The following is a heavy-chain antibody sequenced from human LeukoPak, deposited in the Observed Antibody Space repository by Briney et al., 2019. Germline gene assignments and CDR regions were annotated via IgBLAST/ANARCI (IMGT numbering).Heavy chain of an antibody. CDR2: IYPGDFDT. CDR1: GYTFTTYW. V-gene: IGHV5-51*01. CDR3: ATLGALRDCSSTSCYGKGAFDI. D-gene: IGHD2-2*01. J-gene: IGHJ3*02. Sequence: AGESLKISCKGSGYTFTTYWIGWVRQMPGKGLEWMGIIYPGDFDTRYSPSFQGQVTISVDKSINTAYLQWSSLKASDTAMYYCATLGALRDCSSTSCYGKGAFDIWGQGTMVTVSS.